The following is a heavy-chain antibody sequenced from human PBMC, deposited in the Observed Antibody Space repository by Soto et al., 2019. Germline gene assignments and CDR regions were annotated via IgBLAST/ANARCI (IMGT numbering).Heavy chain of an antibody. V-gene: IGHV4-31*03. D-gene: IGHD5-12*01. CDR1: GGSISSGAYY. J-gene: IGHJ1*01. Sequence: TLSLTCTVSGGSISSGAYYWSWIRQHPGKGLEWIGYIYYSGSTYYNPSLKSRVTISLDTSKNQFSLKLSSVTAADTAVYYCVRDQGELATIFWCQGTLVTV. CDR2: IYYSGST. CDR3: VRDQGELATIF.